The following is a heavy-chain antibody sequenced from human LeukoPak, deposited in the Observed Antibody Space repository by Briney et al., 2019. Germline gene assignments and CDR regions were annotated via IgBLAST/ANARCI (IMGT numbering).Heavy chain of an antibody. D-gene: IGHD5-24*01. CDR2: IYYSGST. V-gene: IGHV4-59*11. CDR3: AREGNGYNNWFDP. J-gene: IGHJ5*02. Sequence: PSETLSLTCTVSGGSISSRYWSWIRQPPGEGLEWIGYIYYSGSTNYNPSLKSRVTISVDTSKNQFSLKLSSVTAADTAVYYCAREGNGYNNWFDPWGQGTLVTVSS. CDR1: GGSISSRY.